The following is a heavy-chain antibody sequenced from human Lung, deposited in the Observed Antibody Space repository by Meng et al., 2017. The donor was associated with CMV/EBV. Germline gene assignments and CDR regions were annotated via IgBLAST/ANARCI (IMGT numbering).Heavy chain of an antibody. CDR2: INPKSGDT. J-gene: IGHJ3*02. D-gene: IGHD3-10*01. Sequence: ASVXVSCKASGYTFTGYYIHWVRQAPGQGLEWMGWINPKSGDTNYAQKFQGRVSMTRDTSITTGYMKLRSLRSDDTAVYYCAREQAGDYGSGQDAFDIWGQGTXVTVSS. V-gene: IGHV1-2*02. CDR3: AREQAGDYGSGQDAFDI. CDR1: GYTFTGYY.